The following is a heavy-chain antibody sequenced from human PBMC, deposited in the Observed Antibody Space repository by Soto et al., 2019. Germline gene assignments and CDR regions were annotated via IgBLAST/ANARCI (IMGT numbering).Heavy chain of an antibody. Sequence: GESLKISCKGSGYSFTSYWIGWVRQMPGKGLEWMGIIYPGDSDTRYSPSFQGQVTISADKSISTAYLQWSSLKASDTAMYYCARHYELDCSGGSCYSYYGMDVWGQGTTVTVSS. V-gene: IGHV5-51*01. D-gene: IGHD2-15*01. J-gene: IGHJ6*02. CDR1: GYSFTSYW. CDR3: ARHYELDCSGGSCYSYYGMDV. CDR2: IYPGDSDT.